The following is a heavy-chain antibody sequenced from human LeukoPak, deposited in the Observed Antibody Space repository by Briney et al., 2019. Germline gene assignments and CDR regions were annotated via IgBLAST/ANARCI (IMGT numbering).Heavy chain of an antibody. CDR2: ISSNEYDT. Sequence: GGSLRLSCSASGFTFGAYFMHWVRQAPGKGLQYVSSISSNEYDTYYADSVKGRFTISRDNSKNTLYLQMNSLRAEDTAVYYCARPMRGGIAVAGYYFDYWGQGTLVTVSS. CDR1: GFTFGAYF. D-gene: IGHD6-19*01. V-gene: IGHV3-64*04. CDR3: ARPMRGGIAVAGYYFDY. J-gene: IGHJ4*02.